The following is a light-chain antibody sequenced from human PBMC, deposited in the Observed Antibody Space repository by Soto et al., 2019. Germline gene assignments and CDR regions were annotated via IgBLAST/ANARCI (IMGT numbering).Light chain of an antibody. CDR3: QQYGRSAIT. CDR1: QSVSSN. CDR2: GAS. J-gene: IGKJ5*01. Sequence: EIVMTQSPATLSVSPGERATLSCRASQSVSSNLAWYQQKPGQAPRLLIYGASTRATGIPARFSGSGSGTEFTLTISSLQSEDFAVYYCQQYGRSAITFGQGTRLEIK. V-gene: IGKV3-15*01.